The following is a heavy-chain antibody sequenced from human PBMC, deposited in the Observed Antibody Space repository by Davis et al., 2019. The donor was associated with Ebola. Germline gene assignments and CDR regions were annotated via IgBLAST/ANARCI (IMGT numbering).Heavy chain of an antibody. CDR1: GYTFTGYY. J-gene: IGHJ6*02. V-gene: IGHV1-2*02. D-gene: IGHD3-3*01. CDR3: ARGDTIFGVVIRGYYGMDV. CDR2: INPNSGGT. Sequence: ASVKVSCKASGYTFTGYYMHWVRQAPGQGLEWMGWINPNSGGTNYAQKFQGRVTMTRDTSISTAYMELSRLRSDDTAVYYCARGDTIFGVVIRGYYGMDVWGQGTTVTVSS.